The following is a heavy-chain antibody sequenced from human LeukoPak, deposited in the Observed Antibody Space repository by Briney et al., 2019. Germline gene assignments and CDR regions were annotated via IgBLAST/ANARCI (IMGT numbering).Heavy chain of an antibody. D-gene: IGHD4-11*01. Sequence: PGGSLRLSCAASGFTVSSNYMSWVRQAPGKGLEWVSVIYSGGSTYYADSVKGRFTISRDNAKNSLYLQMNSLKTEDTAVYYCTTSGLLTVTTPWYFDYWGQGTLVTVSS. CDR3: TTSGLLTVTTPWYFDY. CDR2: IYSGGST. J-gene: IGHJ4*02. CDR1: GFTVSSNY. V-gene: IGHV3-53*01.